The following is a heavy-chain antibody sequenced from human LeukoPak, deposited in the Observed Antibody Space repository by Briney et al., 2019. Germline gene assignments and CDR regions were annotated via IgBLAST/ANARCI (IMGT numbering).Heavy chain of an antibody. CDR1: GFIFSSHW. Sequence: GGSLRLSCAASGFIFSSHWMHWVRQAPEKGLVWVSRINTDGSSTDYADSVKGRFTISRDNAKNTVYLQMNNLRAEDTAVYYCANSPSRDGYPSGYWGQGTLVTVSS. CDR3: ANSPSRDGYPSGY. J-gene: IGHJ4*02. V-gene: IGHV3-74*01. D-gene: IGHD5-24*01. CDR2: INTDGSST.